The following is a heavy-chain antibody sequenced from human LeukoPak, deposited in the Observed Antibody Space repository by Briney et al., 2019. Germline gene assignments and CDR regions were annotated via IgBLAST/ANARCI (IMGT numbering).Heavy chain of an antibody. CDR3: RSLGRTLDY. V-gene: IGHV3-23*01. CDR1: GFTFSSYA. CDR2: ISGSGGST. J-gene: IGHJ4*02. Sequence: GGSLRLSCAASGFTFSSYAMSWVRQAPGKGLEWVSAISGSGGSTYYADSVKGRFTISRDNAKNSLYLQMNSLRDEDTAVYYCRSLGRTLDYWGQGTLVTVSS.